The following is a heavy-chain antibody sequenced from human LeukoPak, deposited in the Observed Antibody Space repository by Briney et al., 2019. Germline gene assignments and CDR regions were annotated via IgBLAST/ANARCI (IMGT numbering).Heavy chain of an antibody. CDR3: ARGRGEGRGISMVRGVRAPSFNWFDP. D-gene: IGHD3-10*01. J-gene: IGHJ5*02. CDR2: IYYTGTT. V-gene: IGHV4-59*12. CDR1: GGSISIYY. Sequence: SETLSLTCSVSGGSISIYYWTWIRQIPGKGLEWIGYIYYTGTTNYNPLFESRATISVDTSKNQFSLKLSSVTAADTAVYYCARGRGEGRGISMVRGVRAPSFNWFDPWGHGTLVTVSS.